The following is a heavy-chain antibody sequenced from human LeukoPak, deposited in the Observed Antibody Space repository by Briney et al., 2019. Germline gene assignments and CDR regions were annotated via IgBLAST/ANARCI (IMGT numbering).Heavy chain of an antibody. Sequence: GASVKVSCKASGYTFTGYYMHWVRRSPGQGLEWMGRINPNSGGTNYAQKFQARVTMTRDTSISTAYMELSRLRSDDTAVYYCAIIAVAGSLDYWGQGTLVTVSS. V-gene: IGHV1-2*06. CDR2: INPNSGGT. CDR1: GYTFTGYY. CDR3: AIIAVAGSLDY. J-gene: IGHJ4*02. D-gene: IGHD6-19*01.